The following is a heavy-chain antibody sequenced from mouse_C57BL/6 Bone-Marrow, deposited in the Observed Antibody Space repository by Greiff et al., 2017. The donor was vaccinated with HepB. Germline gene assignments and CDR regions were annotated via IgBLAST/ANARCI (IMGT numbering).Heavy chain of an antibody. CDR1: GYTFTSYW. D-gene: IGHD1-1*01. V-gene: IGHV1-55*01. CDR2: IYPGSGST. CDR3: ARGRFSTTVAGDY. Sequence: QVQLQQPGAELVKPGASVKLSCKASGYTFTSYWITWVKQRPGQGLEWIGDIYPGSGSTNYNEKFKSKATLTVDTSSSTAYMQLSSLTSEDSAVYYCARGRFSTTVAGDYWGQGTTLTVSS. J-gene: IGHJ2*01.